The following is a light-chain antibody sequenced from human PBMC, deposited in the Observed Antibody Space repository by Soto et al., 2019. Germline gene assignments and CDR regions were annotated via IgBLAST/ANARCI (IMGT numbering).Light chain of an antibody. J-gene: IGLJ3*02. CDR1: SSDVGSYNR. CDR3: ASYTSSRVWV. V-gene: IGLV2-18*02. CDR2: EVT. Sequence: QSALTQPPSVSGSPGQSVTTSCTGTSSDVGSYNRVSWYQQPPGTAPKLIIYEVTNRPSGVPVRFSGSKSANMASLTISGLQAEDEADYYCASYTSSRVWVFGGGTKLTVL.